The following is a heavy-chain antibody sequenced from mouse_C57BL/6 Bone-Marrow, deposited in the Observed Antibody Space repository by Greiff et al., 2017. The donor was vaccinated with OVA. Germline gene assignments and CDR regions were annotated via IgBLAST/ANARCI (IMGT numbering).Heavy chain of an antibody. D-gene: IGHD1-1*01. J-gene: IGHJ2*01. CDR3: ATDYGSSEGDY. Sequence: QVHVKQSGAELARPGASVKLSCKASGYTFTSYGISWVKQRTGQGLEWIGEIYPRSGNTYYNVKFKGKATLTADKSSSTAYMELRSLTSEDSAVYFCATDYGSSEGDYWGQGTTLTVSS. CDR1: GYTFTSYG. CDR2: IYPRSGNT. V-gene: IGHV1-81*01.